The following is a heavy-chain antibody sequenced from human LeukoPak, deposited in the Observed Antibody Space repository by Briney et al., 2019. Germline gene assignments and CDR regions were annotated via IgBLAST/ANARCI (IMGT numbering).Heavy chain of an antibody. Sequence: GGSLRLSCAASGFTFSTYDMSWVRQAPGKGLEWVASTRQDEREKYHADSVKGRFTISRDDAESSLYLQMNSLRAEGTAIYYCASAGVVGASTYWYFDLWGRGTRVTVSS. D-gene: IGHD1-26*01. J-gene: IGHJ2*01. CDR2: TRQDEREK. CDR1: GFTFSTYD. V-gene: IGHV3-7*01. CDR3: ASAGVVGASTYWYFDL.